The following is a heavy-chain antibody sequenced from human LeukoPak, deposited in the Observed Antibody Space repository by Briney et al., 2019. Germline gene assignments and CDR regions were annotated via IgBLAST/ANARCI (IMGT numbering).Heavy chain of an antibody. CDR1: GFTFSSYG. J-gene: IGHJ4*02. CDR2: ISYDGSNK. Sequence: GRSLRLSCAASGFTFSSYGMHWVRQAPGKGLEWVAVISYDGSNKYYADSVKGRFTISRGNSKNTPYLQLNSLRAEDTAIYYCVKPDFGYLPHFFDYWGQGTLVTVSS. CDR3: VKPDFGYLPHFFDY. V-gene: IGHV3-30*18. D-gene: IGHD3-3*01.